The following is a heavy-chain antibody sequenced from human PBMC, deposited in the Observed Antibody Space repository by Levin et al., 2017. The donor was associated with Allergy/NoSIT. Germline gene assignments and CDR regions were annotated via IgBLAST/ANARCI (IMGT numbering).Heavy chain of an antibody. J-gene: IGHJ4*02. Sequence: GRSLRLSCAASGLTFDSHGMNWVRQAPGKGLEWVSAISPTGSAIFYVDSVKGRFTISRDNAKNSLYLQMNSLRVEDTAVYYCARFNSGTYGFDYWGQGTLVTVSS. D-gene: IGHD1-26*01. V-gene: IGHV3-21*01. CDR1: GLTFDSHG. CDR3: ARFNSGTYGFDY. CDR2: ISPTGSAI.